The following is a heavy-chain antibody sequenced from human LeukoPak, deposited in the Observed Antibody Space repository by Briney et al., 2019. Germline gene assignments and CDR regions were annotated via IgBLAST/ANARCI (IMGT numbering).Heavy chain of an antibody. CDR1: GGTLSSYA. Sequence: GASVKVSCKASGGTLSSYAISWVRQAPGQGLEWMGGIIPIFGTANYAQKFQGRVTITADESTSTAYMELSSLRSEDTAVYYCARQGGFGESLYYFDYWGQGTLVTVSS. D-gene: IGHD3-10*01. CDR2: IIPIFGTA. J-gene: IGHJ4*02. CDR3: ARQGGFGESLYYFDY. V-gene: IGHV1-69*13.